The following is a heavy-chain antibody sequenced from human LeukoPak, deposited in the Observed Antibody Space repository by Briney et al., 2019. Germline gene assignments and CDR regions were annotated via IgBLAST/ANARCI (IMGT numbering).Heavy chain of an antibody. D-gene: IGHD3-10*01. J-gene: IGHJ5*02. CDR1: GGSFSGYY. Sequence: PSETLSLTCAVYGGSFSGYYWSWIRQPPGKGLEWIGEINHSGSTNYNPSLKSRVTMSVDTSKNQLSLRLISVTAADTAVYYCTRDSGTSGEVKFDPWGQGSLVTVSS. CDR2: INHSGST. CDR3: TRDSGTSGEVKFDP. V-gene: IGHV4-34*01.